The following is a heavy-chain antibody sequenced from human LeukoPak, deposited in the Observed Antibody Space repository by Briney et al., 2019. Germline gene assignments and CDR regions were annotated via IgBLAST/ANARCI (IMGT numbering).Heavy chain of an antibody. D-gene: IGHD3-22*01. CDR1: GFTFSSYW. V-gene: IGHV3-74*01. J-gene: IGHJ4*02. CDR2: INSDGSST. Sequence: GGSLRLSCAASGFTFSSYWMRWVRQAPGKGLVWVSRINSDGSSTSYADSVKGRFTISRDNAKNTLYLQMNSLRAEDTAVYYCAKGDPRYYYDSSGFDYWGQGTLVTVSS. CDR3: AKGDPRYYYDSSGFDY.